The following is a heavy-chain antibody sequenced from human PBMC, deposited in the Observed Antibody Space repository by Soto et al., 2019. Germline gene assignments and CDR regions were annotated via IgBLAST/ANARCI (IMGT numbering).Heavy chain of an antibody. CDR1: GGSISSSSYY. D-gene: IGHD1-1*01. Sequence: SETLSLTCTVSGGSISSSSYYWGWIRQPPGKGLEWIGSIYYSGSTYYNPSLKSRVTISVDTSKNQFSLKLSSVTAADTAVYYCASVQLERPPLRLWFDPWGQGTLVTVSS. CDR2: IYYSGST. J-gene: IGHJ5*02. CDR3: ASVQLERPPLRLWFDP. V-gene: IGHV4-39*01.